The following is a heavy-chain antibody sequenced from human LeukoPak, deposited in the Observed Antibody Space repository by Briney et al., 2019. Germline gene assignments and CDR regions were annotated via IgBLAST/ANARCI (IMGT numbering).Heavy chain of an antibody. V-gene: IGHV4-34*01. D-gene: IGHD5-24*01. CDR1: GGSFSGYY. CDR3: ARVDGYNPYYYYYGMDV. J-gene: IGHJ6*02. Sequence: SETLSLTCAVYGGSFSGYYWSWIRQSPGKGLEWIGEINHSGSTNYNPSLKSRVTISVDTSKNQFSLKLSSVTAADTAVYYCARVDGYNPYYYYYGMDVWGQGTTVTVSS. CDR2: INHSGST.